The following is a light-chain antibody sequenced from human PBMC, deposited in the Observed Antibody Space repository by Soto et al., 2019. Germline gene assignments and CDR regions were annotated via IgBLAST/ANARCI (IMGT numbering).Light chain of an antibody. Sequence: SYELTQPPSVSVAPGKTARITCGGNNIGGKSVHWYQQKPGQAPVLVIYYDSDRPSGIPERFSGSNSGNTATLTISRVEAGDEADYYCQVWDSSSDHPWVFGGGTKLTVL. J-gene: IGLJ3*02. CDR2: YDS. CDR1: NIGGKS. V-gene: IGLV3-21*04. CDR3: QVWDSSSDHPWV.